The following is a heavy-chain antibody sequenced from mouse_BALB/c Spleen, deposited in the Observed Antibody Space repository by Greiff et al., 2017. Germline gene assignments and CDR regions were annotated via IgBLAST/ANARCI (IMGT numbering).Heavy chain of an antibody. Sequence: EVQVVESGPGLVKPSQSLSLTCSVTGYSITSCYYWNWIRQFPGNKLEWMGYISYDGSNNYNPSLKNRISITRDTSKNQFFLKLNSVTTEDTATYYCARGDYGSSRYWYFDVWGAGTTVTVSS. CDR2: ISYDGSN. CDR1: GYSITSCYY. D-gene: IGHD1-1*01. CDR3: ARGDYGSSRYWYFDV. V-gene: IGHV3-6*02. J-gene: IGHJ1*01.